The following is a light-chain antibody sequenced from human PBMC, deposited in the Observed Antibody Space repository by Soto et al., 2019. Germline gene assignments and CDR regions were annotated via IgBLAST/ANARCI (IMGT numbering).Light chain of an antibody. Sequence: QSVLTQPASVSGSPGQSITISGTGTSSDVGGYNYVSWFQQHSGKAPKLMIYEVSNRPSGVSNRFSGSKSGNTASLTISGLQAEDEAEYYCSAYTGSSTSYVFRSGTKLTFL. CDR1: SSDVGGYNY. V-gene: IGLV2-14*01. J-gene: IGLJ1*01. CDR3: SAYTGSSTSYV. CDR2: EVS.